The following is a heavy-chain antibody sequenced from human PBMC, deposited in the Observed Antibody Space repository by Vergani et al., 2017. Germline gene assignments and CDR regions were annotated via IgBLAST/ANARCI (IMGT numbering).Heavy chain of an antibody. CDR3: ARETRDTPYSLDY. CDR2: ISWNSGSI. J-gene: IGHJ4*02. V-gene: IGHV3-9*01. CDR1: GFTFDDYA. Sequence: EVQLVESGGGLVQPGRSLRLSCAASGFTFDDYAMHWVRQAPGKGLEWVSGISWNSGSIGYADSVKGRFTISKDISKNTLYLQMNSLRGDDTAVYYCARETRDTPYSLDYWGQGTLVTVSS. D-gene: IGHD2-21*01.